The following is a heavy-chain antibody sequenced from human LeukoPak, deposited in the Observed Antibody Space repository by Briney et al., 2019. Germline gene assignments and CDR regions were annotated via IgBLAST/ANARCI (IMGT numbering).Heavy chain of an antibody. V-gene: IGHV3-48*01. Sequence: GGSLRLSCAASGFTFSSYSMNWVRQAPGKGLEWVSYISSSSSTIYYADSVKGRFTISRDNAKNSLYLQMNSLRAEDTAVYYCARDMYYYDSSGSNDYWGQGTLVTVSS. J-gene: IGHJ4*02. CDR2: ISSSSSTI. D-gene: IGHD3-22*01. CDR3: ARDMYYYDSSGSNDY. CDR1: GFTFSSYS.